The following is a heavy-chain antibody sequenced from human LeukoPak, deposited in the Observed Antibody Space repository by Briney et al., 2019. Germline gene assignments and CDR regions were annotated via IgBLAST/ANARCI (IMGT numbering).Heavy chain of an antibody. Sequence: ASVKVSCKASGYTFTSNGISWVRQAPGQGLEWMGWISAYNGNTNYAQKLQGRVTMTTDTSTSTAHMELRSLRSDDTAVYYCAREGVLVVAATRDYYYFGMDVWGQGTTVTVSS. CDR3: AREGVLVVAATRDYYYFGMDV. D-gene: IGHD2-15*01. CDR2: ISAYNGNT. CDR1: GYTFTSNG. J-gene: IGHJ6*02. V-gene: IGHV1-18*01.